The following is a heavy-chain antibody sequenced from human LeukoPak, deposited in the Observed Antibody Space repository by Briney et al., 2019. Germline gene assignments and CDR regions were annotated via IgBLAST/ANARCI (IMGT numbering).Heavy chain of an antibody. CDR1: GGSISSYY. CDR2: IYYSGST. Sequence: SGTLSLTCTVSGGSISSYYWSWIRQPPGKGLEWIGYIYYSGSTNYNPSLKSRVTISVDTSKNQFSLKLSSVTAADTAVYYCARGPIGYAEYFDYWGQGTLVTVSS. D-gene: IGHD5-12*01. CDR3: ARGPIGYAEYFDY. J-gene: IGHJ4*02. V-gene: IGHV4-59*01.